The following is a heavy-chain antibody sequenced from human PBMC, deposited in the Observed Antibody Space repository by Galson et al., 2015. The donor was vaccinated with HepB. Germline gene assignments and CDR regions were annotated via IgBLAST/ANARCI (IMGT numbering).Heavy chain of an antibody. CDR2: IYGGGST. CDR1: GFTVSSDY. D-gene: IGHD4/OR15-4a*01. CDR3: ASGAVTSSDAFDI. V-gene: IGHV3-66*01. J-gene: IGHJ3*02. Sequence: SLRLSCAASGFTVSSDYMSWVRQAPGKGLEWVSVIYGGGSTYYADPVKGRFTISRDNSKNTRYLRMNSLRAEDTAVYYCASGAVTSSDAFDIWGQGTMVTVSS.